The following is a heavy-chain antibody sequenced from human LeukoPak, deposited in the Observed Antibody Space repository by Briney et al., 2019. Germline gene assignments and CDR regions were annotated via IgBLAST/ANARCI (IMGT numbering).Heavy chain of an antibody. CDR1: GGSISSYY. CDR3: ATEGETTTVTSRGYYYYMDV. D-gene: IGHD4-11*01. CDR2: IYTSGST. Sequence: PSETLSLTRTVSGGSISSYYWSWIRQPAGKGLEWIGRIYTSGSTNYNPSLKSRVTMSVDTSKNQFSLKLSSVTAADTAVYYCATEGETTTVTSRGYYYYMDVWGKGTTVTVSS. V-gene: IGHV4-4*07. J-gene: IGHJ6*03.